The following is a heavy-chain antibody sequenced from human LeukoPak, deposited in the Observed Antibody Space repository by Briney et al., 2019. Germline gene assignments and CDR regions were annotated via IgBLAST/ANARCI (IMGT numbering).Heavy chain of an antibody. V-gene: IGHV4-59*01. CDR1: DGSFGSYH. Sequence: SETLSLTCTVSDGSFGSYHWSWIRQPPRQGLEWIGYIYYSGSTNNNPSLKSRVSISVDTSKNQFSLKLYSVTAADTAVYYCARGLFWSGDYYYMYVWGKGTTVTVSS. D-gene: IGHD3-3*01. CDR3: ARGLFWSGDYYYMYV. CDR2: IYYSGST. J-gene: IGHJ6*03.